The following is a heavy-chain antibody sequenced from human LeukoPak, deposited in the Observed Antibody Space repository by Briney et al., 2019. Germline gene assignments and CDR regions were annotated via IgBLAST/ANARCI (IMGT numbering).Heavy chain of an antibody. CDR2: INPNSGGT. J-gene: IGHJ6*02. D-gene: IGHD3-10*01. CDR1: GGTFSSYA. CDR3: ARCYYYGSGSYGVEYYYGMDV. V-gene: IGHV1-2*02. Sequence: VASVKVSCKASGGTFSSYAISWVRPAPGQGLEWMGWINPNSGGTNYAQKFQGRVTMTRDTSISTAYMELSRLRSDDTAVYYCARCYYYGSGSYGVEYYYGMDVWGQGTTVTVSS.